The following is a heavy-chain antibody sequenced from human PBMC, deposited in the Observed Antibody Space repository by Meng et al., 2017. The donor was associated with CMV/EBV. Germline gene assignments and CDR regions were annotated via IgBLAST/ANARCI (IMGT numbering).Heavy chain of an antibody. CDR2: ISYDGSNK. D-gene: IGHD5-18*01. J-gene: IGHJ4*02. Sequence: GGSLRLSCAASGFTFSSYAMHWVRQAPGKGLEWVAVISYDGSNKYYADSVKGRFTISRDNSKNTLYLQMNSLRAEDTAVYYCAKDRGIQPWSYYFDYWGQGTRVTVSS. V-gene: IGHV3-30-3*01. CDR3: AKDRGIQPWSYYFDY. CDR1: GFTFSSYA.